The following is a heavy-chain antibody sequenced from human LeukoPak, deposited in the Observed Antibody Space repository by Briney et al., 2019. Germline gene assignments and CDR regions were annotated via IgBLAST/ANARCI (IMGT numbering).Heavy chain of an antibody. CDR2: IDSGSSI. CDR1: GFTFSSYE. J-gene: IGHJ4*02. V-gene: IGHV3-48*03. CDR3: ARARFGYGTLFDY. Sequence: PGGSLRLSCAASGFTFSSYEMNWVRQAPGTGLEWVSYIDSGSSIYYADSAKGRFTISRDNAKNSLYLQMNSLRAEDTAVYCCARARFGYGTLFDYWGQGTLVTVSS. D-gene: IGHD5-18*01.